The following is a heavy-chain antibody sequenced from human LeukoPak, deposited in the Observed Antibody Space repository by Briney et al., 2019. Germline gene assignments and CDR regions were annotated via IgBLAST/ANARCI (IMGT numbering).Heavy chain of an antibody. CDR1: GFTFSSFA. J-gene: IGHJ6*02. CDR2: TSYDGSNK. D-gene: IGHD3-10*01. CDR3: ARDPLSITMVRGLHYYGMDV. V-gene: IGHV3-30*04. Sequence: GGSLRLSCAASGFTFSSFAMHWVRQAPGKGLEWVAVTSYDGSNKYYADSVKARFTISRDNSKNTVYLQMNSLRPEDTAVYYCARDPLSITMVRGLHYYGMDVWGQGTTVTVSS.